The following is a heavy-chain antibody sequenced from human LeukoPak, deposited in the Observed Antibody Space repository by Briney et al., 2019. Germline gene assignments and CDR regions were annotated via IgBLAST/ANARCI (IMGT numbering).Heavy chain of an antibody. CDR2: ISTDGTTT. V-gene: IGHV3-74*01. CDR1: GFTFNNNW. Sequence: GGSLRLSCAASGFTFNNNWMNWVRQAPGKGLVWVSRISTDGTTTNYADSVKGRFTISRDNAKNTLYLQMHSLRAEDTAVYYCARDNVDTAMVTDSNWFDPWGQGTLVTVSS. J-gene: IGHJ5*02. D-gene: IGHD5-18*01. CDR3: ARDNVDTAMVTDSNWFDP.